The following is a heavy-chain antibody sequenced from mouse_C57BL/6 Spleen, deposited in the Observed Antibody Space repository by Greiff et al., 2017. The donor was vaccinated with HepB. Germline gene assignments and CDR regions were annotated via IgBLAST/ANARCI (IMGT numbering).Heavy chain of an antibody. D-gene: IGHD2-13*01. Sequence: VQLKESGGGLVKPGGSLKLSCAASGFTFSSYAMSWVRQTPEKRLEWVATISDGGSYTYYPDNVKGRFTISRDNAKNNLYLQMSHLKSEDTAMYYCARDDFNCFDYWGQGTTLTVSS. CDR2: ISDGGSYT. CDR3: ARDDFNCFDY. CDR1: GFTFSSYA. V-gene: IGHV5-4*01. J-gene: IGHJ2*01.